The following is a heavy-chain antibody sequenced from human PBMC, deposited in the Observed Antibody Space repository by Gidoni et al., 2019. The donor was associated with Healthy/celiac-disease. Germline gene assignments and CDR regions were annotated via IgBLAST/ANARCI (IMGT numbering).Heavy chain of an antibody. J-gene: IGHJ6*02. CDR1: GGSISSGRYY. V-gene: IGHV4-31*03. D-gene: IGHD3-22*01. CDR3: ARDSGYYDSSGYYPPDYYYGMDV. Sequence: QVQLQESGPGLVKPSQTLSLTCPVSGGSISSGRYYWSWIRQHPGKGLEWIGYIYYSGSTYYNPSLKSRVTISVDTSKNQFSLKLSSVTAADTAVYYCARDSGYYDSSGYYPPDYYYGMDVWGQGTTVTVSS. CDR2: IYYSGST.